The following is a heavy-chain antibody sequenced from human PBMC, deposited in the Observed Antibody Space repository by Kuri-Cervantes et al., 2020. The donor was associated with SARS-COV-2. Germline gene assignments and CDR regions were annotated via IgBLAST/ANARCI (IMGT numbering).Heavy chain of an antibody. CDR3: ARDRGSSGWPDFDY. CDR1: GGSISSYY. CDR2: IYTSGST. D-gene: IGHD6-19*01. Sequence: SETLSLTCTVSGGSISSYYWSWIRQPAGKGLEWIGRIYTSGSTNYNPSLKSRVTMPVDTSKNQFSLKLSSVTAADTAVYYCARDRGSSGWPDFDYWGQGTLVTVSS. V-gene: IGHV4-4*07. J-gene: IGHJ4*02.